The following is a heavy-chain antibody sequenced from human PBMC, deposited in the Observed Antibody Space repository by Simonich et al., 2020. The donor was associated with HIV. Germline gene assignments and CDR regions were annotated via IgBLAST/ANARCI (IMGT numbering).Heavy chain of an antibody. Sequence: EVQLVESGGGLVQPGGSLRLSCAASGFTFSSYWMPWVRQAPGKVLVWVHHSNSNVSSTKDAYSVKGRSTLSRDNAKNKLYLQMNRLGAEDTAVYYCARDKGCSGDTCYYDYYYYGMDVWGQGTTVTVSS. V-gene: IGHV3-74*03. CDR1: GFTFSSYW. J-gene: IGHJ6*02. D-gene: IGHD2-15*01. CDR2: SNSNVSST. CDR3: ARDKGCSGDTCYYDYYYYGMDV.